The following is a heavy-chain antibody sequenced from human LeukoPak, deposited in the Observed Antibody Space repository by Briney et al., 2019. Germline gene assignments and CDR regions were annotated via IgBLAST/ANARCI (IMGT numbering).Heavy chain of an antibody. CDR1: GYTFSTYS. CDR3: ARGLGSPDY. V-gene: IGHV5-51*01. Sequence: KIGESLQISCKASGYTFSTYSIAWVRQLPGKGLEWMGFVYPGDSGSRYSPSFEGQVTISADNSINTAYLQWSSLKASDTAMYYCARGLGSPDYWGQGTLVTVSS. J-gene: IGHJ4*02. D-gene: IGHD2-15*01. CDR2: VYPGDSGS.